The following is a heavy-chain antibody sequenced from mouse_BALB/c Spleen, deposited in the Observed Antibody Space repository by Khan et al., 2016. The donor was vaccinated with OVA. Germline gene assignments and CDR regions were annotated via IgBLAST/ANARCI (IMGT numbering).Heavy chain of an antibody. CDR2: IYPYNDDT. Sequence: VQLQQSGPELVKPGASVKMSCKASGYTFTSYVMHWVRQKPGQGLEWIGYIYPYNDDTKYNEKIKGKATLTSDKSSSTAYMELTSLTSEDSAVYSCARNYGYAVYFDYWGQGTTLTVSS. D-gene: IGHD2-14*01. J-gene: IGHJ2*01. CDR1: GYTFTSYV. CDR3: ARNYGYAVYFDY. V-gene: IGHV1S136*01.